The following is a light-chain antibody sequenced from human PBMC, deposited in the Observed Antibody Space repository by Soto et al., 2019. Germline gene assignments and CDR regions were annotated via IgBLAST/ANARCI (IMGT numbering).Light chain of an antibody. CDR2: DVP. V-gene: IGLV2-14*03. Sequence: QSVLTQPASVSGSPGQSIALSCTGTDSDVGSYNHVSWYQQCPGRAPKLIIYDVPNRPSGVSDRFSGSKSGKTASLTISELQTDDEADYYCSSHTSGSILVFGTGTKVTVL. J-gene: IGLJ1*01. CDR3: SSHTSGSILV. CDR1: DSDVGSYNH.